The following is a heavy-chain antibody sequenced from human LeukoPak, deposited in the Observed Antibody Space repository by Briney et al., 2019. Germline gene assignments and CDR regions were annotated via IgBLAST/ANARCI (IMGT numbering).Heavy chain of an antibody. J-gene: IGHJ5*02. V-gene: IGHV3-30-3*01. CDR2: ISYDGSNK. CDR3: ARDSHPSSLYADRGRNWFDP. Sequence: PGRSLRLSCAASGFTFSSYAMHWVRQAPGKGLEWVAVISYDGSNKYYADSVKGRFTISRDNSKNTLYLQMNSLRAEDTAVYYCARDSHPSSLYADRGRNWFDPWGQGTLVTVSS. D-gene: IGHD4-17*01. CDR1: GFTFSSYA.